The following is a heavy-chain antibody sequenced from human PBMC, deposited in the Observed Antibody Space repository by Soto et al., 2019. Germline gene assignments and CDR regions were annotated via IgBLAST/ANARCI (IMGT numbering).Heavy chain of an antibody. Sequence: SVKVSCKASGGTLSSYAISWVRQAPGQGLEWMGGIIPIFGTANYAQKFQGRVTITAGESTSTAYMELSSLRSEDTAVYYCARGGNSVSYYYYYGMDVWGQGTTVTVSS. J-gene: IGHJ6*02. CDR3: ARGGNSVSYYYYYGMDV. CDR2: IIPIFGTA. V-gene: IGHV1-69*13. D-gene: IGHD2-21*02. CDR1: GGTLSSYA.